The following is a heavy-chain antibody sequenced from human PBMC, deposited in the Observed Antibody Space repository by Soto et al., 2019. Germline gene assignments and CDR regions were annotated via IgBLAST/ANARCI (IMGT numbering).Heavy chain of an antibody. V-gene: IGHV3-49*03. CDR3: TSSTKGLCLAPSYYHRYVQSV. J-gene: IGHJ6*02. CDR2: IRSKAYGGTT. Sequence: LRLSCTASGFTFGDYAMSWFRQAPGKGLEWVGFIRSKAYGGTTEYAASVKGRFTISRDDSKSIAYLQMNSLKTEDTAVYYCTSSTKGLCLAPSYYHRYVQSVGAQGSSDPVSS. D-gene: IGHD3-22*01. CDR1: GFTFGDYA.